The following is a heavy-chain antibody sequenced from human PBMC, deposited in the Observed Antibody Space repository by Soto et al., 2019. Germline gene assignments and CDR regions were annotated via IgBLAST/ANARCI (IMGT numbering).Heavy chain of an antibody. CDR1: GYTFINYY. CDR2: FNPTSGST. V-gene: IGHV1-46*01. CDR3: ARDLAAGDY. J-gene: IGHJ4*02. Sequence: QVQLVQSGAEVKTTGASVKLSCTASGYTFINYYIHWVRQAPGQGLEWMGIFNPTSGSTNYAQKFQGRVPLTMDTSTRTVYMELSSLRFDDTAVYYCARDLAAGDYWGQGTLVTVSS. D-gene: IGHD6-13*01.